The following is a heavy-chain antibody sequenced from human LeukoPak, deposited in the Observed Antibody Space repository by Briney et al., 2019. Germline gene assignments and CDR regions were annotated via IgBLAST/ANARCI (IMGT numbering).Heavy chain of an antibody. Sequence: PGGSLRLSCAASGFTFSSYWMHWVRQAPGKGLVRVSRIYSDGSSTNYADSVKGRFTISRDNAKNTMYLQMNRPRAEDTAVYYCARDRSSLGLWFGELRNWGQGTLVTVSS. CDR1: GFTFSSYW. J-gene: IGHJ4*02. CDR3: ARDRSSLGLWFGELRN. V-gene: IGHV3-74*01. D-gene: IGHD3-10*01. CDR2: IYSDGSST.